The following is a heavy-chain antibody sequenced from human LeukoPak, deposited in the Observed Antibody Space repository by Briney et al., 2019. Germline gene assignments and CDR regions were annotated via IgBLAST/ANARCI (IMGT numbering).Heavy chain of an antibody. J-gene: IGHJ4*02. V-gene: IGHV1-18*01. CDR2: VSTYNGNT. Sequence: ASVKVSCKTSGYTFTTFNIAWVRQAPGQGLEWVGWVSTYNGNTDYAQRVRGRVAMTTDTSTNTAYMDLRSLRPDDTAVYYCARPHSLGGSFYVFDYWGQGTLITVSS. D-gene: IGHD1-26*01. CDR1: GYTFTTFN. CDR3: ARPHSLGGSFYVFDY.